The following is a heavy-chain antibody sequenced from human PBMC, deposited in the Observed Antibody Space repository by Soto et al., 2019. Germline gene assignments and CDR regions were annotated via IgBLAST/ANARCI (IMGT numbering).Heavy chain of an antibody. CDR3: TKHLSNGSPDY. J-gene: IGHJ4*02. V-gene: IGHV3-23*01. Sequence: EVQLLESGGALVQPGGSLRLSCAASGFTFRSYAMSWVRQAPGKGLEWVSLISGSGGGTYYADSVKGRFTISRDNAKNTLYLQMNSRRAEDTAVFYCTKHLSNGSPDYWGQGTLVTVSS. CDR2: ISGSGGGT. D-gene: IGHD2-8*01. CDR1: GFTFRSYA.